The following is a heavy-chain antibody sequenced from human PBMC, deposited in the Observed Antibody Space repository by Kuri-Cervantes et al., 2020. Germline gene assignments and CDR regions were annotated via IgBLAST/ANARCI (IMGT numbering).Heavy chain of an antibody. CDR2: ISSSSSYI. V-gene: IGHV3-21*01. CDR1: GFTFSSYS. D-gene: IGHD1-26*01. J-gene: IGHJ4*02. Sequence: GESLKISCAASGFTFSSYSMNWVRQAPGKGLEWVSSISSSSSYIYYADSVKGRFTISRDNAKNSLYLQMNSLRAEDTAVYYCARGRRREPRAFDYWGQGTLVTVSS. CDR3: ARGRRREPRAFDY.